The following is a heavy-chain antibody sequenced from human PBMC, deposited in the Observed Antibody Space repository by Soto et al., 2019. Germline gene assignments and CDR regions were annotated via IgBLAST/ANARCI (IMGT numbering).Heavy chain of an antibody. Sequence: GGDLGLCSEDTGVSLSISGMFWVRQAPGKGLEWISYISRSHSAIYHADSVKGRFTMSRDNAKNSLFLQMNSLRDEDRAVYDCATEGPKGYIPYYTQTWGQG. CDR3: ATEGPKGYIPYYTQT. V-gene: IGHV3-48*02. D-gene: IGHD1-26*01. J-gene: IGHJ4*02. CDR1: GVSLSISG. CDR2: ISRSHSAI.